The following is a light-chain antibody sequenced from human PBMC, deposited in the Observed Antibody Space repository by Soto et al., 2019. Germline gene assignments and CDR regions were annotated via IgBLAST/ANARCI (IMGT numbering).Light chain of an antibody. V-gene: IGKV3D-20*02. CDR2: GAS. CDR1: QSVSSNY. J-gene: IGKJ4*01. Sequence: ESVLTQSPGTLSLSPGEIATLSFMASQSVSSNYLAWYQQKPGQAPRLLIYGASSRATGIPDRFSGSGSGTDFTLTISRLEPEDFAVYYCQQRSHGLTFGGGTKVDIK. CDR3: QQRSHGLT.